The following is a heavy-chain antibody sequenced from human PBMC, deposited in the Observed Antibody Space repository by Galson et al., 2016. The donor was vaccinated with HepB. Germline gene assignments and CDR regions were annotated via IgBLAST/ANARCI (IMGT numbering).Heavy chain of an antibody. D-gene: IGHD6-13*01. CDR2: GYGCGGDP. CDR1: GFTFSSYA. CDR3: ARCERYGSGWYGKNDY. Sequence: SLRLSCAASGFTFSSYAMTWVRQAPGKGLEWVSAGYGCGGDPHYADSVQGRFTMSRDISRNTLYLQMNSLRAEDTAVYYCARCERYGSGWYGKNDYWGQGTLVTVSS. J-gene: IGHJ4*02. V-gene: IGHV3-23*01.